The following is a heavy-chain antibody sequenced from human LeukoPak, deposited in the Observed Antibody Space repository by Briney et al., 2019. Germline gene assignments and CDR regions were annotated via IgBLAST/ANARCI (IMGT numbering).Heavy chain of an antibody. J-gene: IGHJ6*04. D-gene: IGHD3-10*02. V-gene: IGHV3-7*01. CDR1: GFTFSRYW. CDR2: INQDGSET. Sequence: GGSLRLSCAASGFTFSRYWMNWVRQAPGKGLEWVGNINQDGSETYSVDSVKGRFTISRDDAKNSLYLQMNSLRAEDTAVYYCAELGITMIGGVWGKGTTVTISS. CDR3: AELGITMIGGV.